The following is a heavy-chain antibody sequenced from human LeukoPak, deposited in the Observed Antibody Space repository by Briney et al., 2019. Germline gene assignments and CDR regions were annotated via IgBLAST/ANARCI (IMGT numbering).Heavy chain of an antibody. CDR1: GGSISSSSYY. CDR3: ARQLTYSSGWHSDY. D-gene: IGHD6-19*01. CDR2: IYYSGST. V-gene: IGHV4-39*01. Sequence: SETLSLTCTVSGGSISSSSYYWGWIRQPPGKGLEWIGSIYYSGSTYYNPSLKSRVTISVDTSKNQFSLKLSSVTAADTAVYYCARQLTYSSGWHSDYWGQGTLVTVSS. J-gene: IGHJ4*02.